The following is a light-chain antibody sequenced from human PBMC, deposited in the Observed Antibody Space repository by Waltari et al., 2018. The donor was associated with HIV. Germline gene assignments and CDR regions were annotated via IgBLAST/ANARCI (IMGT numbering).Light chain of an antibody. J-gene: IGLJ3*02. CDR1: SDDVGYSNY. V-gene: IGLV2-14*03. CDR2: DVT. CDR3: SSYVGSSTSWL. Sequence: QSALTQPASVSGSPGQSIVISCTGTSDDVGYSNYVPWYQQPPGKVPKLVIYDVTSRPSGVSNRFSGSKAGNTASLTISGLRADDEADYYCSSYVGSSTSWLFGGGDQVDR.